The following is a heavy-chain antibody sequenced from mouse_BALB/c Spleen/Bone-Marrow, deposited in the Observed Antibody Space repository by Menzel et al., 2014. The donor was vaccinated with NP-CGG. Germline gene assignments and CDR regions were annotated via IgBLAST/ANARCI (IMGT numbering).Heavy chain of an antibody. V-gene: IGHV4-1*02. Sequence: EVKLMESGGGLVQPGGSLKLSCAASGFDFSRYWMNWVRQAPGKGLEWIGEINPDSNTINYTPSLKDKFIISRDNAKNTLYLQMSKVRSEDTALYYCARLGYYGSFAYWGQGTLVTVSA. CDR1: GFDFSRYW. CDR3: ARLGYYGSFAY. D-gene: IGHD1-2*01. CDR2: INPDSNTI. J-gene: IGHJ3*01.